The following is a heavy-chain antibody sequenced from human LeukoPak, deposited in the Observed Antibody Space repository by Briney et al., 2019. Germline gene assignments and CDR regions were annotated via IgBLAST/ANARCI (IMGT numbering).Heavy chain of an antibody. J-gene: IGHJ4*02. CDR2: ISSSSSYI. D-gene: IGHD3-22*01. CDR1: GGSFSGYY. CDR3: ARAVWDSSGYYYDY. V-gene: IGHV3-21*01. Sequence: ETLSLTCAVYGGSFSGYYWSWIRQPPGKGLEWVSSISSSSSYIYYADSVKGRFTVSRDNAKNSLYLQMNSLRAEDTAIYYCARAVWDSSGYYYDYWGQGTLVTVSS.